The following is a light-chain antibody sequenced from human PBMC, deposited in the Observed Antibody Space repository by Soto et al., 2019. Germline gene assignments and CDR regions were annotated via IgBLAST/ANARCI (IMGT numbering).Light chain of an antibody. J-gene: IGLJ7*01. Sequence: QSVLTQPSSVSGAPGQRVIISYTGSSSNVGAGFDVHWYQQFPGTAPKLLIYGNNNRPSGVPDRFSGSKSGTSASLAITGLQAEDEAEYYCHSYDSSLSGSVFGGGTQLTVL. CDR3: HSYDSSLSGSV. CDR1: SSNVGAGFD. V-gene: IGLV1-40*01. CDR2: GNN.